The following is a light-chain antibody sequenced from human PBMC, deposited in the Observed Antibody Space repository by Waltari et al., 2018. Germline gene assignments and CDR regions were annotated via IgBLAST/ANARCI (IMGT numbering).Light chain of an antibody. J-gene: IGKJ1*01. CDR2: AAS. V-gene: IGKV3-20*01. CDR3: QHYVRLPAT. CDR1: ESFSRA. Sequence: IVLTQSTGCLSLYPGQRVTLSCRASESFSRALDWYQQKSGQAPRILMYAASTRIPGIPDRFSCSGSGTDFSLTISRLDPEYFAVYYCQHYVRLPATFGQGTKVEIK.